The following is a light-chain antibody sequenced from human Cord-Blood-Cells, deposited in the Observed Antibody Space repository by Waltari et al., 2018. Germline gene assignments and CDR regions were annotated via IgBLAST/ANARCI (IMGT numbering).Light chain of an antibody. CDR1: QSLLHRNGYNY. J-gene: IGKJ4*01. Sequence: DIVMTQSPLSLPVTPGEPASISCRSSQSLLHRNGYNYWDWYLQKPGQSPQLRVYLGSNRASGVPDRFSGSGSGTDFTLKISRVEAEDVGVYYCMQALQTPTFGGGTKVEIK. V-gene: IGKV2-28*01. CDR2: LGS. CDR3: MQALQTPT.